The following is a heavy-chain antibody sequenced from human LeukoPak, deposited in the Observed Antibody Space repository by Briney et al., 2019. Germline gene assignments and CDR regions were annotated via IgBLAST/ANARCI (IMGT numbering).Heavy chain of an antibody. CDR2: LSGSGVTT. CDR3: ARIHDGAYPSLDY. Sequence: GGSLRLSCAASGFTFSAYSMTWVRQPPGKGLEWLSALSGSGVTTYYADSVKGRFTISRDNSKNILYLQMNTLRAEDTAVYFCARIHDGAYPSLDYWGQGTLVTVSS. V-gene: IGHV3-23*01. J-gene: IGHJ4*02. D-gene: IGHD4-17*01. CDR1: GFTFSAYS.